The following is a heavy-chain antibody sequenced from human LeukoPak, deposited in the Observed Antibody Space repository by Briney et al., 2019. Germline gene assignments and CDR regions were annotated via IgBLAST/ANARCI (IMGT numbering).Heavy chain of an antibody. CDR3: AREYSSSWSDY. Sequence: GGSLRLSCAASGFTFSSYSMNWVRPAPGKGLEWVSSISSSSSYIYYADSVKGRFTISRDNAKNSLYLQMNSLRAEDTAAYYCAREYSSSWSDYWGQGTLVTVSS. J-gene: IGHJ4*02. CDR1: GFTFSSYS. CDR2: ISSSSSYI. V-gene: IGHV3-21*01. D-gene: IGHD6-13*01.